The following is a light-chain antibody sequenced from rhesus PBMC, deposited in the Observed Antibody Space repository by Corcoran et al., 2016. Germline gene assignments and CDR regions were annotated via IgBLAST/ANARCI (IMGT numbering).Light chain of an antibody. V-gene: IGKV1-21*01. CDR1: QDSGNW. Sequence: DVQMTQSPSSLSASVGDRVTITCRASQDSGNWLAWYQQKPGQAPRLLIYKASTLHSGVPSRFSGSGTGTEFTLTIINLQPEDFATDYCQQHHTTPRTFGQGTKVEIK. CDR2: KAS. J-gene: IGKJ1*01. CDR3: QQHHTTPRT.